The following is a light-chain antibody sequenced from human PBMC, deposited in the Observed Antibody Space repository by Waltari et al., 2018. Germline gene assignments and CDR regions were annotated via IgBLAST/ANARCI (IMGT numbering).Light chain of an antibody. CDR1: QGISNY. CDR3: QKDNSAPLT. V-gene: IGKV1-27*01. Sequence: DIQMTQSPSSLSASVGDRVTITCRANQGISNYLAWYQQKPGKVPKLLIYVASTLQSGGPSRFSGSGAGTDFTLTISSLQPEDVATYYCQKDNSAPLTFGPGTKVDIK. CDR2: VAS. J-gene: IGKJ3*01.